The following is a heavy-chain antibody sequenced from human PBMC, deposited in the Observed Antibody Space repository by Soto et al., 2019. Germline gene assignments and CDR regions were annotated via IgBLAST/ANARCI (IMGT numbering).Heavy chain of an antibody. CDR2: VCTGGAT. D-gene: IGHD1-1*01. CDR3: VRDKRTISGIFPGY. Sequence: WGSLRLSCVCSGFDVTTNCMRWVRQAPGKGLECVSIVCTGGATHYADSVKGRFTISRDRSKNTVHLQMNNVRAEDTAVYYCVRDKRTISGIFPGYWGQGTQVTVSS. J-gene: IGHJ4*02. V-gene: IGHV3-53*01. CDR1: GFDVTTNC.